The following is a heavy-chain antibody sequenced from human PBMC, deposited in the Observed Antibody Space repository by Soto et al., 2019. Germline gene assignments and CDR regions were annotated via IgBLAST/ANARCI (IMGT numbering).Heavy chain of an antibody. CDR3: AKDAVVAKMVRGVISWLDP. V-gene: IGHV3-9*01. Sequence: PGGSLRLSCAASGFTFDDYAMHWVRQAPGKGLEWVSGISWNSGSIGYADSAKGRFTISRDNARNSLYLQMNSLRAEDTALYYCAKDAVVAKMVRGVISWLDPWGQGTLVTVAS. CDR1: GFTFDDYA. CDR2: ISWNSGSI. D-gene: IGHD3-10*01. J-gene: IGHJ5*02.